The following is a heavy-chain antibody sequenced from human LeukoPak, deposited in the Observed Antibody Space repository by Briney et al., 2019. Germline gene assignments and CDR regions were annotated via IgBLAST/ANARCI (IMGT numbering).Heavy chain of an antibody. CDR2: ISWNSGSI. CDR1: GFTFDDYA. CDR3: AKGEQWLVRGDY. D-gene: IGHD6-19*01. J-gene: IGHJ4*02. V-gene: IGHV3-9*01. Sequence: PGRSLRLSCAASGFTFDDYAMHWVRHAPGKGLEWVSGISWNSGSIGYADSVKGRFTISRDNAKNSLYLQMNSLRAEDTALYYCAKGEQWLVRGDYWGQGTLVTVSS.